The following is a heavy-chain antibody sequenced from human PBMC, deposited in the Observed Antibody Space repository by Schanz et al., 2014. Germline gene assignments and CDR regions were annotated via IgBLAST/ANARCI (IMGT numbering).Heavy chain of an antibody. CDR3: ARDRDQWDGNFCDF. V-gene: IGHV1-18*04. CDR2: ISAYNAHT. D-gene: IGHD1-26*01. CDR1: GYTFTTYG. J-gene: IGHJ4*02. Sequence: QVQLVQSGAEVKKPGASVKVSCKASGYTFTTYGINWVRHTPGQGLEWMGWISAYNAHTNYAQKFQGRVTMTTDTSTSTVYMELRSLRSDDTAVYYCARDRDQWDGNFCDFWGQGTLVTVSS.